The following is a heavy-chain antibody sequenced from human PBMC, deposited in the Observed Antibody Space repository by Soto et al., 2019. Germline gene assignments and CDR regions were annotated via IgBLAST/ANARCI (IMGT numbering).Heavy chain of an antibody. CDR2: INQDGSQK. CDR3: VKDVVFWP. J-gene: IGHJ4*02. D-gene: IGHD2-15*01. Sequence: GGSLRLSCGASGFAFRSHWMSWVRQAPGKGLEWVANINQDGSQKYYVDSVKGRFTISRDNAKNSLYLQMNSLRAEDTAVYYCVKDVVFWPWGQGTLVTVSS. CDR1: GFAFRSHW. V-gene: IGHV3-7*01.